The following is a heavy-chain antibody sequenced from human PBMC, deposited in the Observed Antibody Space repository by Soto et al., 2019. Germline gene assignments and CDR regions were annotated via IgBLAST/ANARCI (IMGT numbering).Heavy chain of an antibody. CDR3: AKDRGGSGSYPNYSMDV. CDR1: RFTFSNYA. V-gene: IGHV3-30-3*01. D-gene: IGHD3-10*01. CDR2: ISYDGTNK. Sequence: VQLVESGGGVVQPGRSLRLSCAASRFTFSNYAMHWVRQAPGKGLEWVAVISYDGTNKHYADSVKGRFTISRDNSKNTLYLQMNSLRAEDTAVYHCAKDRGGSGSYPNYSMDVWGQGTTVTVSS. J-gene: IGHJ6*02.